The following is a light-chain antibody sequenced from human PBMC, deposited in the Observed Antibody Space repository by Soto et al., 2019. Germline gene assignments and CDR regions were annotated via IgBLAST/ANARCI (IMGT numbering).Light chain of an antibody. CDR1: SSDVGGYNY. CDR3: SSHTSYSTRV. Sequence: QSALTQPASVSGSPGQSIAISCTGTSSDVGGYNYVSWYQRHPGKAPKLMIHEVSNRPSGISDRFSGSKSGNTASLTISGLQADDEADYYCSSHTSYSTRVFGTGTKLTVL. CDR2: EVS. V-gene: IGLV2-14*01. J-gene: IGLJ1*01.